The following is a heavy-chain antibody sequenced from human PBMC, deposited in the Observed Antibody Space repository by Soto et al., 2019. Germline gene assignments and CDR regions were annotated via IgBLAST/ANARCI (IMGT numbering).Heavy chain of an antibody. CDR1: GFTFSSCA. CDR2: ISGRSGST. D-gene: IGHD3-22*01. V-gene: IGHV3-23*01. Sequence: GGSLRLSCAASGFTFSSCAMGWVRQAPGKGLEWVSSISGRSGSTYYADSVKGRFTISRDNSKSTLYLQLNSLRAEDTAVYYCAKMGGYYYDSSGYYRYFDYWGQGSLVTVSS. CDR3: AKMGGYYYDSSGYYRYFDY. J-gene: IGHJ4*02.